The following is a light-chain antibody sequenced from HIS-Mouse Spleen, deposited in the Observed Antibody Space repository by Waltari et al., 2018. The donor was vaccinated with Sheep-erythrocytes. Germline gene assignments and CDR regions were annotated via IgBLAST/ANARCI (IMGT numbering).Light chain of an antibody. CDR2: YVS. J-gene: IGLJ1*01. CDR3: CSYAGSYNHV. Sequence: QSALTQPRSVSGSPGQSVTISCTGTSSDVGGYNYVSWYQQHPGKAPKLMIYYVSKRPSGVPDRFSGYKSGNTASLTISGLQAEDEADYYCCSYAGSYNHVFATGTKVTVL. V-gene: IGLV2-11*01. CDR1: SSDVGGYNY.